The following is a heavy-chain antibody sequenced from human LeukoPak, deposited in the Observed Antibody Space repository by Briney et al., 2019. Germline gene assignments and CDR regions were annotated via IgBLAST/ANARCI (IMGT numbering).Heavy chain of an antibody. D-gene: IGHD4-17*01. CDR2: IYSSGST. J-gene: IGHJ4*02. CDR3: ARATYGSVFFDY. CDR1: GGSISSYY. Sequence: SETLSLTCTVSGGSISSYYWSWIRQPPGKGLEWIGYIYSSGSTNYNPSLKSRVTISVDTSKNQFSLKLSSVTAADTALYYCARATYGSVFFDYWGQGTMVTVSS. V-gene: IGHV4-59*01.